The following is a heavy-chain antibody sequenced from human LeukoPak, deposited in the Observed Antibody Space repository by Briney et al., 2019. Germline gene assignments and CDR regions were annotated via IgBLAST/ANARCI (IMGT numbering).Heavy chain of an antibody. V-gene: IGHV4-30-2*02. CDR1: GGSISSGDYS. D-gene: IGHD6-6*01. J-gene: IGHJ4*02. CDR3: ARRKAVRPRDYYFDY. Sequence: PSQTLSLTCAVSGGSISSGDYSWSWIRQPPGKGLEWIGYIYHSGSTYYNPSLKSRVTISVDTSKNQFSLKLSSVTAADTAVYFCARRKAVRPRDYYFDYWGQGTLVTVSS. CDR2: IYHSGST.